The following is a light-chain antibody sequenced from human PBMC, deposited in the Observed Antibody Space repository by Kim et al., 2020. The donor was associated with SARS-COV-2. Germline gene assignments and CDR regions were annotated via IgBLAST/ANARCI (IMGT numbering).Light chain of an antibody. Sequence: SVAPGQTASIPCSGNKLGDKYACWYQQKPSQSPVLVIYQDSKRPSGIPERFSGSNSGNTATLTISGTQAMDEADYYCQAWDSSTAFFGGGTQLTVL. V-gene: IGLV3-1*01. CDR1: KLGDKY. CDR3: QAWDSSTAF. J-gene: IGLJ2*01. CDR2: QDS.